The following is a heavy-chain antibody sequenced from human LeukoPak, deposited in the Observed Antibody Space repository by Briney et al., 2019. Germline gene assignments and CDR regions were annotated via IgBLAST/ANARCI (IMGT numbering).Heavy chain of an antibody. CDR3: ARDSAAYGFGESYDY. CDR2: INQDGSEK. D-gene: IGHD3-10*01. CDR1: GLTYRIWW. V-gene: IGHV3-7*01. Sequence: PGRSLRLFCAASGLTYRIWWKIGVRHPPGKGREWVANINQDGSEKYYVDSVKGRFTSSRENAKNSMYLQMNSLRAEDTAMYFCARDSAAYGFGESYDYWGQGTLVTVSA. J-gene: IGHJ4*02.